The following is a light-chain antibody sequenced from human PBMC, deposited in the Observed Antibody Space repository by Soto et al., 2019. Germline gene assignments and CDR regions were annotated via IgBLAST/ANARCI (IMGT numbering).Light chain of an antibody. CDR1: QSVSSN. CDR3: QQYDYWPPYT. Sequence: EIVMTQSPATLSVSPGERATLSCRASQSVSSNLAWYQQKPAQPPRLLIYGASTRATGIPARFSGSGSGTEFTLTIDSLQSEDFAVYYCQQYDYWPPYTFGQGTKLEIK. J-gene: IGKJ2*01. CDR2: GAS. V-gene: IGKV3-15*01.